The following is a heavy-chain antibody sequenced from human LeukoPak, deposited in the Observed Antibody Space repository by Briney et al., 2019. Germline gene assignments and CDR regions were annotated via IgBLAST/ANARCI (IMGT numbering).Heavy chain of an antibody. D-gene: IGHD3-10*01. Sequence: GGSLRLSCAASGFTFDDDAMPWVRQAPGKGLEWISGISWNSGSIGYADSVKGRFTISRDNAKNSLYLQMNSLRAEDTALYYCAKEKMPAITMVRGVIQDWGQGTLVTVSS. J-gene: IGHJ4*02. CDR3: AKEKMPAITMVRGVIQD. CDR2: ISWNSGSI. CDR1: GFTFDDDA. V-gene: IGHV3-9*01.